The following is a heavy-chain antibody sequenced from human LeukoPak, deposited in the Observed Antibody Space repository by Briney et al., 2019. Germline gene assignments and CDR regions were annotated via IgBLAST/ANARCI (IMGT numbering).Heavy chain of an antibody. CDR1: GFTFSSYA. D-gene: IGHD3-3*01. Sequence: GGSLRLSCAASGFTFSSYAMSWVRQAPGKGLEGVSGISANGDTTKYADSVKGRFTISRDNSKNTLYVQMNSLRGEDTAVYYCARGGIWSAYYTVDYWGRGTLVTVSS. CDR3: ARGGIWSAYYTVDY. CDR2: ISANGDTT. V-gene: IGHV3-23*01. J-gene: IGHJ4*02.